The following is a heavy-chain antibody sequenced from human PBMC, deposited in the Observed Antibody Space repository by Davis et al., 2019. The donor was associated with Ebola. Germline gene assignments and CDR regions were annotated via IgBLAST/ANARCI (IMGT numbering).Heavy chain of an antibody. V-gene: IGHV3-48*03. J-gene: IGHJ4*02. D-gene: IGHD3-3*01. CDR3: AREDLLNDFWSGYLGY. Sequence: PGGSLRLSCAASGFTFSSYEMNWVRQAPGKGLEWVSYISSSGSTIYYADSVKGRFTISRDNAKNSLYLQMNSLRAEDTAVYYCAREDLLNDFWSGYLGYWGQGTLVTVSS. CDR1: GFTFSSYE. CDR2: ISSSGSTI.